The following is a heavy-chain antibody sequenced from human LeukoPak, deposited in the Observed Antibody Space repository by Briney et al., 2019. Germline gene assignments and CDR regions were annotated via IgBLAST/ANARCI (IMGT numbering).Heavy chain of an antibody. D-gene: IGHD3-10*01. CDR2: INTNTGNP. V-gene: IGHV7-4-1*01. CDR1: GYTFTSYA. Sequence: ASVKVSCNASGYTFTSYAMNWVRQAPGQGLEWRGWINTNTGNPTYAQGFTGRFVFSLDTSVSTAYLQICSLKAEDTAVYYCARDRAGTTMVRGVAQGSKLAYYYYYGMDVWGKGITVTVSS. J-gene: IGHJ6*04. CDR3: ARDRAGTTMVRGVAQGSKLAYYYYYGMDV.